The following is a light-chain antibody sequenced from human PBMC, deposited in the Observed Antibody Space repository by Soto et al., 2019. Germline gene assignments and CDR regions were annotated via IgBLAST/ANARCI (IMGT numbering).Light chain of an antibody. CDR1: QGISSF. J-gene: IGKJ2*01. CDR3: QKYDSAPRT. Sequence: DIPMTQSPASLSASVGDTVTITCRASQGISSFLAWYQHKPGKVPKLLIYAASTLQSGVTSRFSGSGSGTDFALTISSLQPEDVATYYCQKYDSAPRTFGQGTKLEIK. V-gene: IGKV1-27*01. CDR2: AAS.